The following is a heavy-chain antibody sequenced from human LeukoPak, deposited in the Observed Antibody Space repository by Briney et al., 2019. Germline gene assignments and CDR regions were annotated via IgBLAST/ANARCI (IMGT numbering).Heavy chain of an antibody. CDR2: IYYSGST. Sequence: SETLSLTCTVSGASISSFLWSWLRQPPGKGLEWIGYIYYSGSTNYNPSLKSRVTISLDTSKNQFSLKLSSVTAADTAVYYCARRPPYSSGGYYYYGMDVWGQGTTVTVSS. J-gene: IGHJ6*02. CDR3: ARRPPYSSGGYYYYGMDV. CDR1: GASISSFL. D-gene: IGHD6-19*01. V-gene: IGHV4-59*08.